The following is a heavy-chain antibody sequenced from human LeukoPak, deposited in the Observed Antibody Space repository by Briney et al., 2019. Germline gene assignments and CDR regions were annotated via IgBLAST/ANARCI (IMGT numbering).Heavy chain of an antibody. CDR1: GFTFTSYW. J-gene: IGHJ5*02. CDR2: INGDGSIT. D-gene: IGHD3-3*02. CDR3: ARDPRAPFANNWFDP. V-gene: IGHV3-74*01. Sequence: GGSLRLSCAASGFTFTSYWMHCVRQAPGKGLVWVSRINGDGSITSYADSVKGRFIISRDNAKNTLYLQMNSLRAEDTAVYYCARDPRAPFANNWFDPWGQGTLVTVSS.